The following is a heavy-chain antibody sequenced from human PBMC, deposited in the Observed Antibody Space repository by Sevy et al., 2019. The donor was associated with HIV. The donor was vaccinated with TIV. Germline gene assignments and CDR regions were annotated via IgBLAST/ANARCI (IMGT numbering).Heavy chain of an antibody. J-gene: IGHJ3*02. CDR3: ASGYCSSTSCYTEQRLDYDAFDI. CDR2: INPNSGGT. CDR1: GYTFTGYY. Sequence: ASVKVSCKASGYTFTGYYMHWVRQAPGQGLEWMGWINPNSGGTNYAQKFQGRVTMTRDTSISTAYMELSRLRSDDTAVYYCASGYCSSTSCYTEQRLDYDAFDIWGQGTMVTVSS. D-gene: IGHD2-2*02. V-gene: IGHV1-2*02.